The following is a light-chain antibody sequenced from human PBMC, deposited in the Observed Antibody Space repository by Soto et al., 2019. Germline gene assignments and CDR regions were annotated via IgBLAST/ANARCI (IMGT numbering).Light chain of an antibody. J-gene: IGKJ2*01. CDR3: QLYGSSTLYT. CDR2: GAD. V-gene: IGKV3-20*01. CDR1: ESVTSIY. Sequence: EIVLTQSPGTLSLSPGERATLSCRTSESVTSIYLAWYQQKPGQAPRLLIYGADRRATGIPDRFSGSGSGTDFTLTISRLEPEDFVVYYCQLYGSSTLYTFGQGTKLEIK.